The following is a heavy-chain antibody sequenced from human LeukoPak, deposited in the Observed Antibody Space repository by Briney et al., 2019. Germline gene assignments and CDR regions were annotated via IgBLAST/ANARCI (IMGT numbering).Heavy chain of an antibody. D-gene: IGHD6-19*01. CDR1: GGTFSSYA. CDR3: AKDQPDGSGWDFDY. J-gene: IGHJ4*02. CDR2: IIPIFGTA. Sequence: ASVKVSCKASGGTFSSYAISWVRQAPGQGLEWMGGIIPIFGTANYAQKFQGRVTITADESTSTAYMELNSLRAEDTAVYYCAKDQPDGSGWDFDYWGQGTLVTVSS. V-gene: IGHV1-69*13.